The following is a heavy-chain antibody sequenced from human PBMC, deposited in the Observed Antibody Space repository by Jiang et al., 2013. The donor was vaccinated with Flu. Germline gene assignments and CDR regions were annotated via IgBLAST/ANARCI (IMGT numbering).Heavy chain of an antibody. CDR2: TYYRSKWYN. V-gene: IGHV6-1*01. CDR3: ASGYCPTASCYDYYYMDV. Sequence: GDSVSSNSATWNWIRQSPSRGLEWLGRTYYRSKWYNNYAVSVKSRITINPDTSKNQFSLQLNSVTPEDTAVYYCASGYCPTASCYDYYYMDVWGKGTTVTVS. D-gene: IGHD2-2*01. CDR1: GDSVSSNSAT. J-gene: IGHJ6*03.